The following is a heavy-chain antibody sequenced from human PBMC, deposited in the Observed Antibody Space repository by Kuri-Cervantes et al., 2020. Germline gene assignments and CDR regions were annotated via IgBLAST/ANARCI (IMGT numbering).Heavy chain of an antibody. CDR2: ISYNGTET. Sequence: GGSLRLSCAASGFTFSSYWMSRVRQAPGKGLEWVALISYNGTETYYADSVKGRFTISRDNSKKTIYLQMNTLTVEDTAVYYCARDGTAVAGFFDFWGQGSLVTVSS. D-gene: IGHD6-19*01. CDR3: ARDGTAVAGFFDF. V-gene: IGHV3-30*03. CDR1: GFTFSSYW. J-gene: IGHJ4*02.